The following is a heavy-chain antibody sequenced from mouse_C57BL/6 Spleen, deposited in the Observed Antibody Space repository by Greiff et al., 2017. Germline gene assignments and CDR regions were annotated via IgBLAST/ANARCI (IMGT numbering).Heavy chain of an antibody. J-gene: IGHJ2*01. Sequence: DVKLVESGPELVKPGASVKIPCKASGYTFTDYNMDWVKQSHGKSLEWIGDINPNNGGTIYNQKFKGKATLTVDKSSSTAYMELRSLTSEDTAVYYCARWDGSSQYYFDYWGQGTTLTVSS. CDR2: INPNNGGT. D-gene: IGHD1-1*01. CDR1: GYTFTDYN. V-gene: IGHV1-18*01. CDR3: ARWDGSSQYYFDY.